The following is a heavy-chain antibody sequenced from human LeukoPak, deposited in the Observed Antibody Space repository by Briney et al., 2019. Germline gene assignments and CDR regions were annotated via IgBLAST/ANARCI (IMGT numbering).Heavy chain of an antibody. Sequence: GGSLRLSCAGSGFSFSSAWMTWVRQAPGKGLEWVGRIRANAEGGTADYAAPVKGRFTISRDDSENTLHLQMSSLKIEDTATYYCTTDRKELENHWGQGTLVTVSS. D-gene: IGHD1-7*01. V-gene: IGHV3-15*01. CDR1: GFSFSSAW. J-gene: IGHJ5*02. CDR3: TTDRKELENH. CDR2: IRANAEGGTA.